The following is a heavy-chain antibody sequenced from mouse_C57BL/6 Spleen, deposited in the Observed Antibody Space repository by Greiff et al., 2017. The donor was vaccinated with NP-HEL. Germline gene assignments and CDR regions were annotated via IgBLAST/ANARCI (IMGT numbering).Heavy chain of an antibody. CDR3: ARHDSDYFDY. CDR2: ISGGGSYT. J-gene: IGHJ2*01. D-gene: IGHD2-12*01. CDR1: GFPFSSYG. Sequence: EVQLVESGGDLVRPGGSLKLSGAASGFPFSSYGMSWVRQPPDKRLGWVATISGGGSYTYYPDSVKGRFTISRDNAKNTLYRQMSSLKSEDTAMYYCARHDSDYFDYWGQGTTLTVSS. V-gene: IGHV5-6*01.